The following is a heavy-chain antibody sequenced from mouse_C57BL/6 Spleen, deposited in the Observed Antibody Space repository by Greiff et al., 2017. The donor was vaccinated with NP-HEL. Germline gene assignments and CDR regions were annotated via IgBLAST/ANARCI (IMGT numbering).Heavy chain of an antibody. CDR3: TTYYSNYEAWFAY. V-gene: IGHV14-1*01. Sequence: VHVKQSGAELVRPGASVKLSCTASGFNIKDYYMHWVKQRPEQGLEWIGRIDPEDGDTEYAPKFQGKATMTADTSSNTAYLQLSSLTSEDTAVYYCTTYYSNYEAWFAYWGQGTLVTVSA. CDR1: GFNIKDYY. D-gene: IGHD2-5*01. CDR2: IDPEDGDT. J-gene: IGHJ3*01.